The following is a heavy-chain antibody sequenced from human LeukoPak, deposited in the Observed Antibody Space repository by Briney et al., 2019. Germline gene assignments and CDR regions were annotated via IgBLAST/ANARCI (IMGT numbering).Heavy chain of an antibody. Sequence: ASVKVSCKASGYTFTSYDINWVRQATGQGLEWMGIINPSGGSTSYAQKFQGRVTMTRDTSTSTVYMELSSLRSEDTAVYYCARGYCSSTSCYGLFDPWGQGTLVTVSS. J-gene: IGHJ5*02. CDR1: GYTFTSYD. CDR2: INPSGGST. CDR3: ARGYCSSTSCYGLFDP. V-gene: IGHV1-46*01. D-gene: IGHD2-2*01.